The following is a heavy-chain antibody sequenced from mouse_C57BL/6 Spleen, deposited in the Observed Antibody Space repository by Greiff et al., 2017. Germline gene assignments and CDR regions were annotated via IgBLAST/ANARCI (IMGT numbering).Heavy chain of an antibody. J-gene: IGHJ2*01. CDR2: ISDGGSYT. CDR3: ARRYGNYEGYLDY. D-gene: IGHD2-10*02. CDR1: GFTFSSYA. Sequence: EVKLQESGGGLVKPGGSLKLSCAASGFTFSSYAMSWVRQTPEKRLEWVATISDGGSYTYYPDNVKGRFTISRDNAKNNLYLQMSHLKSEDTAMYYCARRYGNYEGYLDYWGQGTTLTVSS. V-gene: IGHV5-4*03.